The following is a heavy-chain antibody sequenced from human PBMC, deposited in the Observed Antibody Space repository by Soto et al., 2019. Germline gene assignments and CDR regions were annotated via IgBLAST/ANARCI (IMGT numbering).Heavy chain of an antibody. Sequence: PSETLSLTCCVSGDYIHVGGYYWTWIRQRPGKGLEWMGYIYYTGKTYYNPSLESRLTMSVDRSKNQFSLRLTSVTAADTAVYFCGRDLTSNANCIDPWGQGTLVTVSS. V-gene: IGHV4-30-4*01. CDR2: IYYTGKT. J-gene: IGHJ5*02. D-gene: IGHD2-2*01. CDR1: GDYIHVGGYY. CDR3: GRDLTSNANCIDP.